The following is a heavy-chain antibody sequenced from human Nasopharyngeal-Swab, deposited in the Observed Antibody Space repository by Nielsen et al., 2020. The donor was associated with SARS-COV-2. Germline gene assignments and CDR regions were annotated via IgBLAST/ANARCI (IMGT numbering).Heavy chain of an antibody. CDR1: GFTFSSYS. V-gene: IGHV3-21*01. J-gene: IGHJ6*03. Sequence: ESLKISCAASGFTFSSYSMNWVRQAPGKGLEWVSSISSSSSYIYYADSVKGRFTISRDNAKNSLYLQMNSLRAEDTAVYYCATFIGGNYYYYMDVWGKGTTVTVSS. CDR2: ISSSSSYI. D-gene: IGHD2-15*01. CDR3: ATFIGGNYYYYMDV.